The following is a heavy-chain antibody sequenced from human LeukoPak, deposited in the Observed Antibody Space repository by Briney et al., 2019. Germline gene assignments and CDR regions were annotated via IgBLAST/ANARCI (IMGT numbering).Heavy chain of an antibody. CDR3: ARDRIYSGSRFDAFDI. J-gene: IGHJ3*02. D-gene: IGHD1-26*01. CDR1: GFTFSSYA. V-gene: IGHV3-23*01. Sequence: GGSLRLSCAASGFTFSSYAMSWVRQAPGKGLEWVSAISGSGGSTYYADSVKGRFTISRDNSKNTLYLQMNSLRAEDTAVYYCARDRIYSGSRFDAFDIWGQGTMVTVSS. CDR2: ISGSGGST.